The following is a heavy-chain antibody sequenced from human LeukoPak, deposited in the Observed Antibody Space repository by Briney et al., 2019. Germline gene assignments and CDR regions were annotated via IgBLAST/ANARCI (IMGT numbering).Heavy chain of an antibody. V-gene: IGHV3-23*01. D-gene: IGHD3-10*01. Sequence: PGGSLRLSCAASGFTFSSYAMSWVRQAPGKGLEWVSAISGSGGSTYYADSVKGRFTISRDNSKNTLYLQMNSLRAEDTAVYYCAKDSDYYGSGSPHQYWGQGTLVTVSS. CDR2: ISGSGGST. J-gene: IGHJ4*02. CDR3: AKDSDYYGSGSPHQY. CDR1: GFTFSSYA.